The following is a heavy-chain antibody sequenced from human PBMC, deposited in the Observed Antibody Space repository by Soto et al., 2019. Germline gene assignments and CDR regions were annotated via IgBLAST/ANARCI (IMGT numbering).Heavy chain of an antibody. CDR1: GFTFTTYA. J-gene: IGHJ5*02. D-gene: IGHD3-10*01. Sequence: EVQLLESGGGLIQPGGSLRLSCAASGFTFTTYAMRWVRQAPGKGLEWVSAISATSDITYSADPVKGRFAISRDSSKNTLYLQMNVLRAEDTAIYYCAKDSNLIPWGSNHWGQGTLVTVSS. CDR3: AKDSNLIPWGSNH. CDR2: ISATSDIT. V-gene: IGHV3-23*01.